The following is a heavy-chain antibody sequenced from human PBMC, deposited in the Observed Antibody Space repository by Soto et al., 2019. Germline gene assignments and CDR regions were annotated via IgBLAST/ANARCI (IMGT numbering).Heavy chain of an antibody. Sequence: HVQLVQSGAEVKKPGASVKISCRTSGYTFTNYQMHWVRQAPGQGLGWMGIINSGGGGTYSAQRFQGRVTMTRHTSTSTVYMELSSLTSEDTAIYYCARGDESGFFDFWGQGTLVTVSS. CDR1: GYTFTNYQ. CDR3: ARGDESGFFDF. J-gene: IGHJ4*02. D-gene: IGHD3-22*01. CDR2: INSGGGGT. V-gene: IGHV1-46*01.